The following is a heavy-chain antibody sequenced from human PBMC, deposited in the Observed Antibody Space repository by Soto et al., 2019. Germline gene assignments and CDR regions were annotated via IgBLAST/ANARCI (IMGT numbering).Heavy chain of an antibody. CDR1: GFTVSSNY. J-gene: IGHJ3*02. CDR2: IYSGGST. V-gene: IGHV3-66*01. Sequence: GGSLRLSCAASGFTVSSNYMSWVRQAPGKGLEWVSVIYSGGSTYYADSVKGRFTTSRDNSKNTLYLQMNSLRAEDTAVYYCARETSYYGSGSYYKGHDAFDIWGQGTMVTVSS. CDR3: ARETSYYGSGSYYKGHDAFDI. D-gene: IGHD3-10*01.